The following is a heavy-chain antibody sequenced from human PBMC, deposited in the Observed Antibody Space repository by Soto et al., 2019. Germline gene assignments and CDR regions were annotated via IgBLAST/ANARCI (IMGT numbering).Heavy chain of an antibody. CDR3: ARNRTDIVVVPAAIPRTSQYYYYYYGMDV. V-gene: IGHV4-38-2*01. CDR1: GYSISSGYY. J-gene: IGHJ6*02. D-gene: IGHD2-2*01. CDR2: IYHSGST. Sequence: PSETLSLTCAVSGYSISSGYYWGWIRQPPGKGLEWIGSIYHSGSTYYNPSLKSRVTISVDTSKNQFSLKLSSVTAADTAVYYCARNRTDIVVVPAAIPRTSQYYYYYYGMDVWGQGTTVTVSS.